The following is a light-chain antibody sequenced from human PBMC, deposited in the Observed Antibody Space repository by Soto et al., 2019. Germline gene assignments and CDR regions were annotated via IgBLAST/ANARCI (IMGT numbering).Light chain of an antibody. Sequence: DIQMIQYPSSLSASIGDRVTITCRASQTVIRYLNWYQQKPGKAPKLLISVASSLQSGVPSRFNGSRSGTDFTLTISSLQPEDFATYYCQQTYSTPWTFGQGTKVDIK. CDR2: VAS. CDR3: QQTYSTPWT. CDR1: QTVIRY. J-gene: IGKJ1*01. V-gene: IGKV1-39*01.